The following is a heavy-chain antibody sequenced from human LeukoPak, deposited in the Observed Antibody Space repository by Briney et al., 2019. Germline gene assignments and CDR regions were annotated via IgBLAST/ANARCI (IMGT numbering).Heavy chain of an antibody. CDR3: ARAVADPDGYYYYYYMDV. CDR1: GNTFTGYY. Sequence: GASVKVSCKASGNTFTGYYMHWVRQAPGQGLEWMGWINPDSGGTNYAEKFQGRVTMTRDTSISTAYMELSRLRSDDTAVYYCARAVADPDGYYYYYYMDVWGKGTTVTISS. CDR2: INPDSGGT. J-gene: IGHJ6*03. D-gene: IGHD6-19*01. V-gene: IGHV1-2*02.